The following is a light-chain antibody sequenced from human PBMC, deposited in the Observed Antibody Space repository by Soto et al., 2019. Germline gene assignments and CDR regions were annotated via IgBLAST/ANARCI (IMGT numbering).Light chain of an antibody. J-gene: IGLJ2*01. V-gene: IGLV8-61*01. CDR1: SGSVSTTYY. CDR2: STN. Sequence: QTVVTQEPSFSVSPGGTVTLTCGLTSGSVSTTYYPSWYQQTPGQAPRTLIYSTNIRSSGVPDRLSGSSLGNKSALTITGAQADDESDYHCMLYMGGGLVVFGGWTKLTVL. CDR3: MLYMGGGLVV.